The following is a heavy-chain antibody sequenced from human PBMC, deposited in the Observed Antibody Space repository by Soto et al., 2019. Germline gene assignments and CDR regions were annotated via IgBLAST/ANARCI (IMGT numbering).Heavy chain of an antibody. Sequence: QVQLVQSGAEVKKPGSSVKVSCKASGGTFSSYTISWVRQAPGQGLEWMGRIIPILGIANYAQKFQGRVTITADKSTSTAYMELSSLRSEDTAVYYCAKLPVGDGGGADYWGQGTLVTVSS. V-gene: IGHV1-69*02. CDR1: GGTFSSYT. CDR3: AKLPVGDGGGADY. D-gene: IGHD3-16*01. J-gene: IGHJ4*02. CDR2: IIPILGIA.